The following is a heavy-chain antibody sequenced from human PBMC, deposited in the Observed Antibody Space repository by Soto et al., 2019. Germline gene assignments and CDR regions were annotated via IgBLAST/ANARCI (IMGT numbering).Heavy chain of an antibody. CDR2: IYYSGST. D-gene: IGHD3-22*01. Sequence: SETLSLTCTVSGGSISSGDYYWSWIRQPPGKGLEWIGYIYYSGSTYYNPSLKSRVTISVDTSKNQFSLKLSSMTAADTAVYYCARHGRYYDIGDLTDYWGQGSMVTVSS. V-gene: IGHV4-30-4*01. CDR3: ARHGRYYDIGDLTDY. J-gene: IGHJ4*02. CDR1: GGSISSGDYY.